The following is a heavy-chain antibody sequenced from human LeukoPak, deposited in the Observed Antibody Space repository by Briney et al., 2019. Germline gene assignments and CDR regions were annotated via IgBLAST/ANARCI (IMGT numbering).Heavy chain of an antibody. V-gene: IGHV3-74*01. CDR2: ISGDGGTA. D-gene: IGHD3-22*01. CDR3: ANSLYYYDSSGLETNDY. CDR1: GFTFSSYW. Sequence: GGSLRLSCAVSGFTFSSYWMHWVRQAPGMGLVWVSRISGDGGTADYADSVKGRFTISRDNSKNTLYLQMNSLRAEDTAVYYCANSLYYYDSSGLETNDYWGQGTLVTVSS. J-gene: IGHJ4*02.